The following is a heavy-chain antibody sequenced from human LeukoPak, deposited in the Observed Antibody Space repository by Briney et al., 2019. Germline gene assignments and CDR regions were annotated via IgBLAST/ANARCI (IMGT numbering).Heavy chain of an antibody. CDR3: ARDWGPLSETPFDY. V-gene: IGHV1-8*01. CDR1: GYTFTSYD. D-gene: IGHD3-16*01. CDR2: MNPNSGNT. Sequence: GASVKVSCKASGYTFTSYDINWVRQATGQGLEWMGWMNPNSGNTGYAQKFQGRVTMTRNTSISTAYMELSSLRSDDTAVYYCARDWGPLSETPFDYWGQGTLVTVSS. J-gene: IGHJ4*02.